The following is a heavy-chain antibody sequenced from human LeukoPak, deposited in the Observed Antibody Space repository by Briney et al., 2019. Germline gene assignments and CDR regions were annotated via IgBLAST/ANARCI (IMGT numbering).Heavy chain of an antibody. CDR1: GGSCSGFY. CDR2: ISHNGTT. Sequence: PSETLSLTCAVYGGSCSGFYWRWIRQHPGKGLKWIGEISHNGTTYYNPSLDSPVTVSVDTSRRQFSLRLSSVTAADTAVYYCARGGLDTKRGGYFDFWGQGILVTVFS. D-gene: IGHD5-18*01. V-gene: IGHV4-34*01. J-gene: IGHJ4*02. CDR3: ARGGLDTKRGGYFDF.